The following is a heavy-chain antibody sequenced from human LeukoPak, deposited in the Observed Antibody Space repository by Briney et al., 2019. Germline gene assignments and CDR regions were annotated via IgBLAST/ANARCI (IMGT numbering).Heavy chain of an antibody. J-gene: IGHJ4*02. V-gene: IGHV4-34*01. CDR2: INHSGST. Sequence: SETLYLTCAVYGGSFRGYYWSWIRQPPGKGPEWIGEINHSGSTNYNPPLKSRVTISVDTSKNQFSLKLSSVTAADTAVYYCARGNGAMVTPFDYWGQGTLVTVSS. D-gene: IGHD5-18*01. CDR1: GGSFRGYY. CDR3: ARGNGAMVTPFDY.